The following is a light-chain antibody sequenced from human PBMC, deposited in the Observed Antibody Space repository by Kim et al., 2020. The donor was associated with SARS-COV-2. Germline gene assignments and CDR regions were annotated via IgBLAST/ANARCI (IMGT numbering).Light chain of an antibody. J-gene: IGKJ4*01. V-gene: IGKV3-15*01. CDR1: QTVSSN. CDR3: QQYISWPLT. CDR2: GAS. Sequence: VSPGERATLACRASQTVSSNLAWYQQRPGQAPRLLMYGASTRATGIPARFSSSGSGTEFTLTISSLQSEDFAVYYCQQYISWPLTFGGGTKVDIK.